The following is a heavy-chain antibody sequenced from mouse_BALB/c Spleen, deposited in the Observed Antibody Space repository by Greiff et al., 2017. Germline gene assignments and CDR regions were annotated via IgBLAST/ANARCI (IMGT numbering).Heavy chain of an antibody. CDR2: IRNKANGYTT. CDR3: ARDPYYGKGHYAMDY. V-gene: IGHV7-3*02. CDR1: GFTFTAYY. Sequence: EVKLMESGGGLVQPGGSLRLSCATSGFTFTAYYMSWVRQPPGKALEWLGFIRNKANGYTTEYSASVKGRFTISRDNSQSILYLQMNTLRAEDSATYYCARDPYYGKGHYAMDYWGQGTSVTVSS. J-gene: IGHJ4*01. D-gene: IGHD2-10*01.